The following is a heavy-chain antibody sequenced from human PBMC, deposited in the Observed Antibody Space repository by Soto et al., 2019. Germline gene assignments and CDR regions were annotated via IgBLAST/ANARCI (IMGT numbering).Heavy chain of an antibody. CDR1: GGSISSSNW. J-gene: IGHJ6*02. Sequence: QVQLQESGPGLVKPSGTLSLTCDVSGGSISSSNWWTWVRQPPGKVLEWIGEIYHNGRSNDSPSLKCRVTMSLDKSKNQFSLQLKSVTAADTAVYFCAGLKVLSRVYYSGLDVWGQGTTVTVSS. CDR3: AGLKVLSRVYYSGLDV. D-gene: IGHD2-8*01. CDR2: IYHNGRS. V-gene: IGHV4-4*02.